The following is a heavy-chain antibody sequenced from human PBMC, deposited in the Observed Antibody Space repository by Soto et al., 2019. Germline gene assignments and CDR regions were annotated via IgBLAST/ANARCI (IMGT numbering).Heavy chain of an antibody. CDR2: IIHIFGTA. J-gene: IGHJ4*02. D-gene: IGHD6-6*01. CDR1: GSTFSSYA. CDR3: ARYWQLAPFDC. V-gene: IGHV1-69*12. Sequence: QVQLVQSGAEVTKPGSSVKVSCKASGSTFSSYAISWVRQAPGQRLEWMGGIIHIFGTANYAQKFQGRVTFTADESTRTDYMEVSGLRSEDTAVYYCARYWQLAPFDCLGQGTLVTVSS.